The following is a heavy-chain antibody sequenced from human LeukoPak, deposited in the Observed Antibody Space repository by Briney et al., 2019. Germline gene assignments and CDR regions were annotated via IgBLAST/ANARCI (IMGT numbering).Heavy chain of an antibody. CDR2: IKQDGSEK. J-gene: IGHJ4*02. Sequence: GGSLRLSCAASGLTFSSYWMSCVRQAPGKGLEWVANIKQDGSEKYYVDSVKGRFTISRDNAKNSLYLQMNSLRAEDTAVYYCARDSFDYWGQGPLVTVSS. CDR1: GLTFSSYW. V-gene: IGHV3-7*01. CDR3: ARDSFDY.